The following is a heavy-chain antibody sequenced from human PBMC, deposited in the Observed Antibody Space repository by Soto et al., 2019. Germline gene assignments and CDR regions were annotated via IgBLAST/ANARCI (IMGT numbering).Heavy chain of an antibody. CDR2: ISYDGSNK. CDR3: AKDYDILTGYLC. D-gene: IGHD3-9*01. V-gene: IGHV3-30*18. CDR1: GFTFSSYG. J-gene: IGHJ4*02. Sequence: GGSLRLSCAASGFTFSSYGMHWVRQAPGKGLEWVAVISYDGSNKYYAGSVKGRFTISRDNSKNTLYLQMNSLRAEDTAVYYCAKDYDILTGYLCWGQGTLVTVSS.